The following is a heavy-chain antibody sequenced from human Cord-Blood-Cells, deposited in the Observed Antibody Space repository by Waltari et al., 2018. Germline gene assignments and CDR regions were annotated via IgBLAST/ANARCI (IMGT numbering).Heavy chain of an antibody. V-gene: IGHV4-34*01. J-gene: IGHJ2*01. Sequence: QVQLQQWGAGLLKPSETLSLTCAVYGGSFSGYYWSWIRQPPGKGLEWIGEINHIGSNNYNPSLKSRVTISVDTSKNQFSLKLSSVTAADTAVYYCVRGRYFDLWGRGTLVTVSS. CDR1: GGSFSGYY. CDR3: VRGRYFDL. CDR2: INHIGSN.